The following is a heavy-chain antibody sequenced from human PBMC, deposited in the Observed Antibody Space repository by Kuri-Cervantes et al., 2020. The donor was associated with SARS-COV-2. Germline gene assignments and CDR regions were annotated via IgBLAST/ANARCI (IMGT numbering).Heavy chain of an antibody. V-gene: IGHV3-23*01. CDR3: VRDTGWYVFDY. Sequence: GGSLRLSCAASGFTSSNYGMNWVRQAPGKGLEWLSFISSSGHRADYADSVSGRFTISRDNSKNTLYLQMNSLRAEDTATYFCVRDTGWYVFDYWGQGTLVTVSS. CDR2: ISSSGHRA. D-gene: IGHD6-19*01. CDR1: GFTSSNYG. J-gene: IGHJ4*02.